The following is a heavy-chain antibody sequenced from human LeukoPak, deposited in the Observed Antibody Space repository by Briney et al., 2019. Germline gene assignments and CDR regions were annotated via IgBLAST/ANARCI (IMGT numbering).Heavy chain of an antibody. CDR3: AASWSYQNWFDP. J-gene: IGHJ5*02. Sequence: SETLSLTCTVSAVSISDYYWSWIRQTPGKGLEWIGYIHNSGNTNYNPSPKSRVTISVDTSKNQFSLQLSSVTAADAAVYYCAASWSYQNWFDPWGQGTLVTVSS. CDR1: AVSISDYY. V-gene: IGHV4-59*01. CDR2: IHNSGNT. D-gene: IGHD2-15*01.